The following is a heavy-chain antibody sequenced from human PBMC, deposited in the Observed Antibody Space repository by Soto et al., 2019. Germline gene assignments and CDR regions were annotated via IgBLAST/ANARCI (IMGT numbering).Heavy chain of an antibody. CDR1: GFTVSSNY. Sequence: PGVSLRLSCAASGFTVSSNYMSWVRQAPGKGLEWVSVIFTGGSTYYADSVKGRFTISRHSSMNTVYLQMDSLRAEDTAVYYCARDRQSSGWLDAFDIWGQGTMVTVSS. CDR2: IFTGGST. CDR3: ARDRQSSGWLDAFDI. V-gene: IGHV3-53*04. J-gene: IGHJ3*02. D-gene: IGHD6-19*01.